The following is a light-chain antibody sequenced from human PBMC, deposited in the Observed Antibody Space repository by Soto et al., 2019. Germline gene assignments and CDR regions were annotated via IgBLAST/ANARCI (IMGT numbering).Light chain of an antibody. CDR3: QQRSNWPLEVT. J-gene: IGKJ5*01. Sequence: EIVLTQSPATLSLSPGDRATLSCRASRSVSRSLAWYQQRPGQAPRLLIYDASKRATGIPARFSGSGSGTDFTLTISSLEAEDFAVYYCQQRSNWPLEVTFGQGTRLEIK. V-gene: IGKV3-11*01. CDR2: DAS. CDR1: RSVSRS.